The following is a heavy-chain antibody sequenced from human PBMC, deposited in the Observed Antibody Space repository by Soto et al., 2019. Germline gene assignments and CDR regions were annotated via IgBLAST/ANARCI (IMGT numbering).Heavy chain of an antibody. CDR2: IYYSGST. Sequence: SETLSLTCTVSGGSIXSYYWSWIRQPPGKGLEWIGYIYYSGSTNYNPSLKSRVTISVDTSKNQFSLKLTSVTAADTAVYYCARRYGGNFDYWGQGTLVTVSS. J-gene: IGHJ4*02. D-gene: IGHD1-26*01. CDR3: ARRYGGNFDY. V-gene: IGHV4-59*01. CDR1: GGSIXSYY.